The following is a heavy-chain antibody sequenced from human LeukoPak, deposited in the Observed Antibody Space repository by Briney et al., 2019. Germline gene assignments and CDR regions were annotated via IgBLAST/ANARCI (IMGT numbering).Heavy chain of an antibody. V-gene: IGHV1-69*05. CDR3: ARGGTDMAFDI. J-gene: IGHJ3*02. Sequence: WASVKVSCKASGGTFSGYAISWVRQAPGQGLEWMGGIIPIFGTASYAQKFQGRVTMTRDTSTSTVYMELSSLRSEDTAVYYCARGGTDMAFDIWGQGTMVTVSS. CDR2: IIPIFGTA. CDR1: GGTFSGYA. D-gene: IGHD1-1*01.